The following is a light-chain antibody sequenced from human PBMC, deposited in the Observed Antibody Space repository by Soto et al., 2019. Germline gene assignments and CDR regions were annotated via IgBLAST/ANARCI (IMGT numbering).Light chain of an antibody. Sequence: EIVLTQSPGTLSLSPGERATLSCRASQSVSSSYLAWYQQKPGQAPRLLMYGASTRATGIPDRFSGSGSGTDFTLTISGLEPEDFAMYFCQHYGGSLLTFGGGTKVDIK. J-gene: IGKJ4*01. V-gene: IGKV3-20*01. CDR3: QHYGGSLLT. CDR2: GAS. CDR1: QSVSSSY.